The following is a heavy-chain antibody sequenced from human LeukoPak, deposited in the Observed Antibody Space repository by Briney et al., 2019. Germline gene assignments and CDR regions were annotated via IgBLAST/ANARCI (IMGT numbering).Heavy chain of an antibody. Sequence: GGSLRLSCAASGFTFSSYAMSWVRQAPGKGLEWVSAISGSGGSTYYADSVKGRFTISRDNSKNTLYLQTNSLRAEDTAVYYCARPLEMATITDFDYWGQGTLVTVSS. CDR2: ISGSGGST. CDR1: GFTFSSYA. D-gene: IGHD5-24*01. J-gene: IGHJ4*02. V-gene: IGHV3-23*01. CDR3: ARPLEMATITDFDY.